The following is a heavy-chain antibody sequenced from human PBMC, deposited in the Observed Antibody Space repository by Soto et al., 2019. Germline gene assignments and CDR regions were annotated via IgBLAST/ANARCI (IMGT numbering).Heavy chain of an antibody. CDR2: IIPIFGTA. CDR3: ARDSDSSSFNWLDP. D-gene: IGHD6-13*01. J-gene: IGHJ5*02. Sequence: GASVKVSCKASGGTFSSYAISWVRQAPGQGLEWMGGIIPIFGTANYAQKFQGRVTITADESTSTAYMELGSLRSEDTAVYYCARDSDSSSFNWLDPWGQGTLVTVSS. V-gene: IGHV1-69*13. CDR1: GGTFSSYA.